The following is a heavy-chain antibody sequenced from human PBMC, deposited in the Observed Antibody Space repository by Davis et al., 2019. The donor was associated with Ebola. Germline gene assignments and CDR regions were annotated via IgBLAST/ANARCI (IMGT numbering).Heavy chain of an antibody. Sequence: AASVKVSCKASEGTFSSYTISWVRQAPGQGLEWMGRIIPILGIANYAQKFQGRVTITADKSTSTVYMELSSLRSEDTAVYYCARDLTGDPYWGQGTLVTVSS. V-gene: IGHV1-69*04. CDR1: EGTFSSYT. CDR3: ARDLTGDPY. J-gene: IGHJ4*02. D-gene: IGHD7-27*01. CDR2: IIPILGIA.